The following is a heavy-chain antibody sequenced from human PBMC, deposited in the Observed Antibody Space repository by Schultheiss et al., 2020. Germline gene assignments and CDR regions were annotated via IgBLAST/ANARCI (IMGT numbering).Heavy chain of an antibody. CDR2: INHSGST. CDR3: ARGCDRHYDFWSGYYMEYYGMDV. CDR1: GGSFSGYY. J-gene: IGHJ6*02. D-gene: IGHD3-3*01. V-gene: IGHV4-34*01. Sequence: SETLSLTCAVYGGSFSGYYWSWIRQPPGKGLEWIGEINHSGSTNYNPSLKSRVTISVDTSKNQFSLKLSSVTAADTAVYYCARGCDRHYDFWSGYYMEYYGMDVWGQGTTVTVSS.